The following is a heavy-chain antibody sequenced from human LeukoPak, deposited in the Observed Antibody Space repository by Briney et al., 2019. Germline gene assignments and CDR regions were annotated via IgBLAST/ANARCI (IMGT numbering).Heavy chain of an antibody. CDR2: FYYSGST. D-gene: IGHD6-13*01. CDR3: ARGSGAAAGTGGKYNWFDP. CDR1: GGSINSYY. Sequence: SETLSLTCTVSGGSINSYYWSWIRQPPGMGLEWIGYFYYSGSTNYNPSLKSRVTISVDTSKNQFSLKLSSVTAADTAVYYCARGSGAAAGTGGKYNWFDPWGQRTLVTVSS. V-gene: IGHV4-59*01. J-gene: IGHJ5*02.